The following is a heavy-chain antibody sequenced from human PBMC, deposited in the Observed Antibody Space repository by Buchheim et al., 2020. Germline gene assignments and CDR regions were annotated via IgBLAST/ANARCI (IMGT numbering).Heavy chain of an antibody. J-gene: IGHJ4*02. CDR2: INPDGTEV. D-gene: IGHD1-14*01. Sequence: EVQLVESGGGLVQPEGSLRLSCAASGFIFSRYWMGWVRQAPGKGLEWVANINPDGTEVYYVDSVKGRFTISRDNPKNSLYLQMNSLRAGDTAVYYCARDTGAYYFDYWGQGTL. CDR3: ARDTGAYYFDY. V-gene: IGHV3-7*01. CDR1: GFIFSRYW.